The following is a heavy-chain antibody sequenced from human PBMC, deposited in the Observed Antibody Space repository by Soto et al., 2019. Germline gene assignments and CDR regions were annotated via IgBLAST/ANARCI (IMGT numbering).Heavy chain of an antibody. CDR2: IKQDGSEK. Sequence: GGSLRLSCAASGFTFSSYWMSWVRQAPGKGLEWVANIKQDGSEKYYVDSVKGRFTISRDNAKNSLYLQMNSLRAEDTAVYYCARVRSGGYLYYFDYWGQGTLVTVS. J-gene: IGHJ4*02. CDR1: GFTFSSYW. D-gene: IGHD5-12*01. CDR3: ARVRSGGYLYYFDY. V-gene: IGHV3-7*01.